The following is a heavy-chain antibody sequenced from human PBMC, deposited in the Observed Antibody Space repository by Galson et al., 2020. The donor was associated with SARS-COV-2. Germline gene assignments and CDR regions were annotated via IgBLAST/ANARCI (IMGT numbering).Heavy chain of an antibody. CDR2: LNPNSGRT. V-gene: IGHV1-2*02. CDR1: GYTLTGYY. CDR3: ARIGGILTGYPRYYYGMDV. Sequence: ASVKVTCQASGYTLTGYYLHWVRQAPAQGLEWMGWLNPNSGRTNYAQQLQARVTMTRDTSISTAYMELSRLRSDDTAVYYCARIGGILTGYPRYYYGMDVWGQGTTVTVSS. D-gene: IGHD3-9*01. J-gene: IGHJ6*02.